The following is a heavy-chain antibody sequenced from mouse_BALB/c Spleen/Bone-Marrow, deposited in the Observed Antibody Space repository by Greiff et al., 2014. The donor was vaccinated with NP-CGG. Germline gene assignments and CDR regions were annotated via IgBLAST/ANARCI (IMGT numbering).Heavy chain of an antibody. V-gene: IGHV1-4*01. CDR3: ARPKGFALDY. CDR2: VNPRSGYA. Sequence: VQLQQSGAELASPGASVKMSCKASGYTFTDYTIQWVKQRPGQGLEWIGYVNPRSGYANYNQKFKDKATLTADKSSSTAFMQRSSLTSEDSAVYYCARPKGFALDYWGQGTALTVSS. J-gene: IGHJ2*01. CDR1: GYTFTDYT.